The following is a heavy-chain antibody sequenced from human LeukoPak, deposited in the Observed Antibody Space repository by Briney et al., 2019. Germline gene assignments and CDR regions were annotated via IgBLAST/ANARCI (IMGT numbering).Heavy chain of an antibody. Sequence: GGSLRLSCAASGFTFSSYSMNWVRQAPGKGLEWVSYISDSSSTIYYADSVKGRFTISRDNSKNTLYLQMNSLRAEDTAVYYCAKDIYYYDSSGNDAFDIWGQGTMVTVSS. V-gene: IGHV3-48*01. CDR2: ISDSSSTI. D-gene: IGHD3-22*01. CDR3: AKDIYYYDSSGNDAFDI. J-gene: IGHJ3*02. CDR1: GFTFSSYS.